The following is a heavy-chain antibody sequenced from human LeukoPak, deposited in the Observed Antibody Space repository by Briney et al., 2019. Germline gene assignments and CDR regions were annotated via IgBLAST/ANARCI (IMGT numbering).Heavy chain of an antibody. CDR1: GFTFSSYE. CDR2: ISSSGTTI. Sequence: GGSLRLSCAASGFTFSSYEMNCVRQAPGKGLECVSYISSSGTTIYYADSVNGRFTISRDNAKNTLYLQMNSLRAEDTAVYYCAREAAGYSSGWPDYWGQGTLVTVSS. CDR3: AREAAGYSSGWPDY. J-gene: IGHJ4*02. V-gene: IGHV3-48*03. D-gene: IGHD6-19*01.